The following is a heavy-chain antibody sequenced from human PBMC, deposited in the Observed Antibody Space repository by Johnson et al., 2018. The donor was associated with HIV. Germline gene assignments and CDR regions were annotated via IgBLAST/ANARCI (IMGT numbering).Heavy chain of an antibody. Sequence: QVQLVESGGGVVQPGGSLRLSCAASGFTFSSYGMHWVRQAPGKGLEWVAFIRYDGSNKYYVDSVKGRFTISRDNAKNSLYLQMNSLRAEDTAVYYCARGEQWSLLGAFDIWGQGIMVTVSS. V-gene: IGHV3-30*02. CDR2: IRYDGSNK. CDR3: ARGEQWSLLGAFDI. CDR1: GFTFSSYG. D-gene: IGHD6-19*01. J-gene: IGHJ3*02.